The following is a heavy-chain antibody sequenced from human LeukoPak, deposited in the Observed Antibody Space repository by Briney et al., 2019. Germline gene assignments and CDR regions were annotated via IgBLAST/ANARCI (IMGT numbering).Heavy chain of an antibody. Sequence: PSETLSLTCTVSGGSISSGSYYWRWLRQHPGKGLECIGFLYYGGATYYNPSLKSRVAISVDASKNQFSLKVSSVTAADTAVYYCASLGYFSYGVDVWGQGTTVTVSS. CDR2: LYYGGAT. V-gene: IGHV4-31*03. CDR1: GGSISSGSYY. CDR3: ASLGYFSYGVDV. D-gene: IGHD3-16*01. J-gene: IGHJ6*02.